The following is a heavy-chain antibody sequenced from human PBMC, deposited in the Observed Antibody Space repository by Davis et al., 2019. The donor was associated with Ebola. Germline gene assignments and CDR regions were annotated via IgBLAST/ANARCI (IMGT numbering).Heavy chain of an antibody. CDR2: TRNKANSYTT. D-gene: IGHD5-18*01. V-gene: IGHV3-72*01. CDR1: GFTFSDHY. J-gene: IGHJ3*02. CDR3: ARGSVGTAFRAFDM. Sequence: GESLKISCAVSGFTFSDHYMDWVRQAPGKGLEWVARTRNKANSYTTEYAASVKGRFTISRDDSKKSHYLQMNSLETEDTAVYYCARGSVGTAFRAFDMWGQGTMVTVSS.